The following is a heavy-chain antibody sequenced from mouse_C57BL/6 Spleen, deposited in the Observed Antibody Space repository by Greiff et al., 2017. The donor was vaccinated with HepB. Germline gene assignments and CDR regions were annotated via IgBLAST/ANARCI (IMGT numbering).Heavy chain of an antibody. J-gene: IGHJ2*01. CDR1: GYSITSGYY. V-gene: IGHV3-6*01. CDR2: ISYDGSN. CDR3: ARGGLLHYFDY. D-gene: IGHD2-3*01. Sequence: EVKLQESGPGLVKPSQSLSLTCSVTGYSITSGYYWNWIRQFPGNKLEWMGYISYDGSNNYNPSLKNRISITRDTSKNQFFLKLNSVTTEDTATYYCARGGLLHYFDYWGQGTTLTVSS.